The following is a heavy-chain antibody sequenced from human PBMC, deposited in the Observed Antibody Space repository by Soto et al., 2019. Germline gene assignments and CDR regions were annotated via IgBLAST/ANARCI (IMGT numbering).Heavy chain of an antibody. V-gene: IGHV3-30*18. Sequence: VRLEQSGGGVVQPGRSLSLSCTGSGFTFGNYGFHWVRQAPGKGLEWLGIVSYDGDHQFYADSVRGQITISRDNSNKEVFLQMSNRTRGDTAVYFCAKAGATGYCAAGVCSHSIDYWGPGTLVTVSS. D-gene: IGHD2-8*02. CDR2: VSYDGDHQ. CDR3: AKAGATGYCAAGVCSHSIDY. CDR1: GFTFGNYG. J-gene: IGHJ4*02.